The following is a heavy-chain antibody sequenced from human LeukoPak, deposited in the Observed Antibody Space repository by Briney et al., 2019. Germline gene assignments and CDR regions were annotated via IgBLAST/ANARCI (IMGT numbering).Heavy chain of an antibody. V-gene: IGHV4-4*07. CDR3: ATYTSDRASFDY. CDR2: IYTSGST. CDR1: GGSISSYY. Sequence: SETLSLTCTVSGGSISSYYCSWIRQPAGKGLEWIGRIYTSGSTNYNPSLKSRVTMSVDTSKNQFSLKLSSVTAADTAVYYCATYTSDRASFDYWGQGTLVTVSS. D-gene: IGHD3-22*01. J-gene: IGHJ4*02.